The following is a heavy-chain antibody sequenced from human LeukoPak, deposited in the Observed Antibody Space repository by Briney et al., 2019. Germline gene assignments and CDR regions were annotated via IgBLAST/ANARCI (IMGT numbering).Heavy chain of an antibody. CDR3: ASWGDGDYFYMIGY. CDR2: IYYSGST. CDR1: GGSISSSSYY. Sequence: PSETLSLTCTVSGGSISSSSYYWGWIRQPPGKGLEWIGSIYYSGSTYYNPSLKSRVTISVDTSKNQFSLKLSSVTAADTAVYYCASWGDGDYFYMIGYWGQGTLVTVSS. V-gene: IGHV4-39*01. J-gene: IGHJ4*02. D-gene: IGHD4-17*01.